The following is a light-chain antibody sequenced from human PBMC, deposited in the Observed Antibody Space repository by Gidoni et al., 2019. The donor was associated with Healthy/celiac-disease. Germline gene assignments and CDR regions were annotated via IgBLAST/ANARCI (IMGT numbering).Light chain of an antibody. J-gene: IGLJ1*01. CDR3: ATWDDSLRGYV. V-gene: IGLV1-47*01. CDR2: RND. CDR1: SSNIGSTY. Sequence: QSVLTQPPSASGTPGQRVTISCSGSSSNIGSTYVYWYQQLPGTAPKLLIYRNDQRPSGVPARFSGSKSGPSSSLAISGLRSEDEADYYCATWDDSLRGYVFGTGPKVTAL.